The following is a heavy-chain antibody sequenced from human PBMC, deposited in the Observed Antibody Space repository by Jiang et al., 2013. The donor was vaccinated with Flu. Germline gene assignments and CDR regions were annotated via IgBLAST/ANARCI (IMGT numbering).Heavy chain of an antibody. CDR2: ISVSGSTI. D-gene: IGHD2-2*01. V-gene: IGHV3-48*03. CDR1: GFTFSSYE. J-gene: IGHJ2*01. CDR3: ARFFPYDTMPYWYFDL. Sequence: SLRLSCAASGFTFSSYEMNWVRQAPGKGLEWISYISVSGSTIYYADSVKGRFTISRDNAKNSLYLQMNSLRAEDTAVYYCARFFPYDTMPYWYFDLWGRGTLVTVSS.